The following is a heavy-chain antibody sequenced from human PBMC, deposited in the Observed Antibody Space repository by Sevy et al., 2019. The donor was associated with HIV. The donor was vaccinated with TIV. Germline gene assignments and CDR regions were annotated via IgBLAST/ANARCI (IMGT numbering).Heavy chain of an antibody. Sequence: SETLSLTCSVSGGPISSYFWTWVRQSPGKGLEWIGHIYFTGNTDYSPSLKSRVTLSLDTSKSQFSLTLKSVTAADTAIYFCARDSTTRPRVLDYWGQGTLVTVSS. CDR1: GGPISSYF. V-gene: IGHV4-59*01. CDR3: ARDSTTRPRVLDY. D-gene: IGHD1-1*01. CDR2: IYFTGNT. J-gene: IGHJ4*02.